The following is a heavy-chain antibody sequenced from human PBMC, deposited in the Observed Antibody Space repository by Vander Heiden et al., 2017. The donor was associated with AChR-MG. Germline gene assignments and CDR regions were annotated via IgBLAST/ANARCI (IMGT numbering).Heavy chain of an antibody. Sequence: EVQLLESGGGLVQPGGSLRLSCAASGFTFGSYAMGWVRQAPGKGLEWVSAIGGSGGSTYYADSVKGRFTISRDNSKNTLYLQMNSLRAEDTAVYYCAKGRWFGELSPFDYWGQGTLVTVSS. J-gene: IGHJ4*02. D-gene: IGHD3-10*01. CDR1: GFTFGSYA. CDR2: IGGSGGST. CDR3: AKGRWFGELSPFDY. V-gene: IGHV3-23*01.